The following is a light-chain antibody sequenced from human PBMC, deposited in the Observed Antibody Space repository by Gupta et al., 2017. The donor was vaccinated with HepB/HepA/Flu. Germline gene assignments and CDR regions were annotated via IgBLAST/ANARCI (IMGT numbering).Light chain of an antibody. CDR1: SANIGSNT. J-gene: IGLJ3*02. V-gene: IGLV1-44*01. CDR3: EAWDDSLYRAE. Sequence: HSVLTQPPSMSETPAQRVTISCSGGSANIGSNTVNWYQQRPGTAPKLLIYSNTQRPSGVPDRFSGSKSGTSASLVISGLQSEDEADYYCEAWDDSLYRAEFGGGTKLTVL. CDR2: SNT.